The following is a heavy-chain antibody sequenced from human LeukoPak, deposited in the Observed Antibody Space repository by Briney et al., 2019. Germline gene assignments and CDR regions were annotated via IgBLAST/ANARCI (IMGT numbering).Heavy chain of an antibody. Sequence: SGGSLRLSCAASAFTFSSYGMGWVRQSPGKGLEWVSAISASGDNAYYADSVKGRFTISRDNSKNTLYLQMNSLRAEDTAVYYCAKEKGPRLPFDYWGQGTLVTVSS. D-gene: IGHD5-12*01. CDR1: AFTFSSYG. CDR2: ISASGDNA. V-gene: IGHV3-23*01. CDR3: AKEKGPRLPFDY. J-gene: IGHJ4*02.